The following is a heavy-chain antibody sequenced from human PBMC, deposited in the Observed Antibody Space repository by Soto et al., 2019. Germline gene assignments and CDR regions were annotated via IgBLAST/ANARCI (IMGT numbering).Heavy chain of an antibody. J-gene: IGHJ4*02. V-gene: IGHV1-69*06. Sequence: QVQLVQSGAEVKKPGSSVKLSCKASGDSFNTFAVTWVRQAPGQGLEWMGGIIPNFDTPNYAQKFQGRVMIIADKYTSTTYMELSSMRSEDTAVYYCARPYYDSSGYYLWYFDYWGQGTLVNVSS. CDR3: ARPYYDSSGYYLWYFDY. D-gene: IGHD3-22*01. CDR1: GDSFNTFA. CDR2: IIPNFDTP.